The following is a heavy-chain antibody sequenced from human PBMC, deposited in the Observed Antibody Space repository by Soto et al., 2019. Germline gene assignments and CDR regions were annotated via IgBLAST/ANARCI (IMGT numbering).Heavy chain of an antibody. V-gene: IGHV4-39*07. CDR1: DGAVSGRNYY. CDR2: IYYSGST. J-gene: IGHJ4*01. CDR3: AREQAAYNSGGFDY. D-gene: IGHD2-15*01. Sequence: SGTVWLSVASSDGAVSGRNYYCGWIRQSPEKGPEWIGIIYYSGSTYYSPSFQNRVTISVDTSKNQVSLKLSAVTAADTAVYYCAREQAAYNSGGFDYWAHGTLVTVSA.